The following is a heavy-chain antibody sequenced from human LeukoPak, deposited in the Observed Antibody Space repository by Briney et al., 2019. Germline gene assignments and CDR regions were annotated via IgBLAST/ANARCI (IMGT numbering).Heavy chain of an antibody. CDR2: INHSGRT. CDR3: ATSFGYSSGWRGTFDI. Sequence: PSETLSLTCAVYGGSFSGYYWSWIRQPPGKGLEWIGEINHSGRTNYNPSLKSRVTISVATSKNQFSLKLSSVTAADTAVYYCATSFGYSSGWRGTFDIWGQGTMVTVSS. D-gene: IGHD6-19*01. CDR1: GGSFSGYY. V-gene: IGHV4-34*01. J-gene: IGHJ3*02.